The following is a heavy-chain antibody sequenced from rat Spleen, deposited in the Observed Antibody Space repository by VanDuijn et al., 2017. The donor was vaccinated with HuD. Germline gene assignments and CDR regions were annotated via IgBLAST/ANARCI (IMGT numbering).Heavy chain of an antibody. CDR1: GFTFSDYY. Sequence: EVQLVESGGGLVQPGRSMKLSCAASGFTFSDYYMAWVRQAPKKGLEWVASISYEGSSTYYGDSVKGRFTISRNNAKSTLYRQMNSLRSEDTATYYCARHGWEPLDYWGQGVMVTVSS. CDR2: ISYEGSST. J-gene: IGHJ2*01. D-gene: IGHD5-1*01. V-gene: IGHV5-22*01. CDR3: ARHGWEPLDY.